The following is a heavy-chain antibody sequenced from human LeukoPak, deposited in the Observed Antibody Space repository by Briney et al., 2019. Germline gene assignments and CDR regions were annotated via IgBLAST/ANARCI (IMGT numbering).Heavy chain of an antibody. CDR2: IRAKAHGGTT. Sequence: PGGSLRLSCTASGFTLGDYVMNWVRQAPGKGLEWVGFIRAKAHGGTTEYAASVKGRFTISRDDSKSIAHLQMNSLKTEDTAVYYCTRNTVGDYGDYRWFDPWGQGTLVTVSS. D-gene: IGHD4-17*01. V-gene: IGHV3-49*04. CDR1: GFTLGDYV. J-gene: IGHJ5*02. CDR3: TRNTVGDYGDYRWFDP.